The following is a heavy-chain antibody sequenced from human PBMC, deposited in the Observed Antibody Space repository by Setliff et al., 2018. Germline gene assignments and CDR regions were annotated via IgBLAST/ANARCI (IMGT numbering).Heavy chain of an antibody. Sequence: SETLSLTCAVYGDSFSGYFWTWIRQPPGKGLEWIGDIDQSGSTNYNPSLKSRVTLSVDTSKNQFSLKVSSVTAADTAVYYCARAPPNRYSGSYEYFYMDVWGKGTTVTVSS. V-gene: IGHV4-34*01. CDR2: IDQSGST. J-gene: IGHJ6*03. CDR3: ARAPPNRYSGSYEYFYMDV. CDR1: GDSFSGYF. D-gene: IGHD1-26*01.